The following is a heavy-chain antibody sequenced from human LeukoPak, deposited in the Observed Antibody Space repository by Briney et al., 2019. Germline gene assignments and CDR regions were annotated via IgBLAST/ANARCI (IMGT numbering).Heavy chain of an antibody. D-gene: IGHD2-15*01. V-gene: IGHV4-34*01. CDR3: ALKGVVAATYSHAFDI. J-gene: IGHJ3*02. CDR1: GESFSGYY. Sequence: SETLSLTCAVYGESFSGYYCSWIRQPPAKGLEWIGEINHSGSTNYNPSLKSRVTISVDTSKNQFSLKLSSVTAADAAVYYCALKGVVAATYSHAFDIWGQGTMVTVSS. CDR2: INHSGST.